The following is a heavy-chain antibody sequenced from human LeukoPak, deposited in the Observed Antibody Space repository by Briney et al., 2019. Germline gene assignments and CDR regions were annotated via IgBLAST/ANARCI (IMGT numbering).Heavy chain of an antibody. D-gene: IGHD6-6*01. CDR3: AKGAARTYYFDY. CDR1: GFTFSDYY. CDR2: ISSSGSTI. J-gene: IGHJ4*02. Sequence: GGSLRLSCAASGFTFSDYYMSWIRQAPGKGLEWVSYISSSGSTIYYSDSVKGRFTISRDNSKNTLYLQMNSLRAEDTAVYYCAKGAARTYYFDYWGQGTLVTVSS. V-gene: IGHV3-11*04.